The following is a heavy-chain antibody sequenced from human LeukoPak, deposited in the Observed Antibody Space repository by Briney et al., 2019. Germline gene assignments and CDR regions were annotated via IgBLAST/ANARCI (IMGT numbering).Heavy chain of an antibody. V-gene: IGHV3-73*01. CDR1: GFTFSGSA. Sequence: GGSLRLSCAASGFTFSGSAMHWVRQASVKGLEWVGRIRSKANSYATAYAASVKGRFTISRDDSRNTAYLQMNSLKTEDTAVYYCTRPHRYSGYHLWPDAFDIWGQGTMVTVSS. CDR2: IRSKANSYAT. D-gene: IGHD5-12*01. CDR3: TRPHRYSGYHLWPDAFDI. J-gene: IGHJ3*02.